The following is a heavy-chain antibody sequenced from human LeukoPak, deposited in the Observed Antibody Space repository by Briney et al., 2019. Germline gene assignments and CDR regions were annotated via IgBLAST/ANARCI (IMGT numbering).Heavy chain of an antibody. V-gene: IGHV3-30*02. Sequence: GGSLRLSCAASGFTFSSYGMHWVRQAPGKGLEWVAFIRYDGSNKYYADSVKGRFTISRDNSKNTLYLQMNSLRAEDTAVYYCAKDSLSYCSSTSCSRDYYYYMDVWGKGTTVTVSS. CDR3: AKDSLSYCSSTSCSRDYYYYMDV. D-gene: IGHD2-2*01. CDR2: IRYDGSNK. CDR1: GFTFSSYG. J-gene: IGHJ6*03.